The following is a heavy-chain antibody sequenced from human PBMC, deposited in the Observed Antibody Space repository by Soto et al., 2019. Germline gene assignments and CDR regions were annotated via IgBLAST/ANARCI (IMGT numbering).Heavy chain of an antibody. CDR3: ARFGGHCRSSSCGMDV. D-gene: IGHD2-2*01. CDR1: GGTFTRHT. CDR2: ILPIFGAA. Sequence: QVQLVQSGAEVKKPGSSVKVSCEASGGTFTRHTLSWVRQAPGQGLEWMGGILPIFGAANYAQKFRDRVTITADKSTSIAYMELSSLTSEDTAIYYCARFGGHCRSSSCGMDVWGQGTAVTVSS. J-gene: IGHJ6*02. V-gene: IGHV1-69*06.